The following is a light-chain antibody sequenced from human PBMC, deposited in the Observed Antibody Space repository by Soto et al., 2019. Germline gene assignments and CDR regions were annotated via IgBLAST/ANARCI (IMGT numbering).Light chain of an antibody. J-gene: IGLJ3*02. CDR3: QSYDSSLSGPNWV. CDR2: GNS. CDR1: SSNIGAGYD. V-gene: IGLV1-40*01. Sequence: QSVLTQPPSVSGASGQRVTISCTGSSSNIGAGYDVHWYQQLPGTAPKLLIYGNSNRPSGVPDRFSGSKSGTSASLAITGLQAEDEADYYCQSYDSSLSGPNWVFGGGTKVTVL.